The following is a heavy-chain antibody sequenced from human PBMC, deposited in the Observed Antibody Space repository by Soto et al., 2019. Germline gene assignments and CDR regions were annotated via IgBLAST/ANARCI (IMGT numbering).Heavy chain of an antibody. V-gene: IGHV5-51*01. D-gene: IGHD6-19*01. J-gene: IGHJ6*02. CDR2: IYPGDSDT. CDR3: ARSRRGAYSSGWYSPSGYYNYGIDV. CDR1: GYSFTSYC. Sequence: RGESLKISCQVSGYSFTSYCIGWVRQMPGKGLEWMGIIYPGDSDTKYSPSLQGQVSISADTSISTAYLQWTSLKASDTATYYCARSRRGAYSSGWYSPSGYYNYGIDVWGQGTKVTVSS.